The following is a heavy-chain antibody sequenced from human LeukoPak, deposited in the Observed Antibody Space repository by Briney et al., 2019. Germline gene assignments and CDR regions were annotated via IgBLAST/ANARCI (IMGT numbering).Heavy chain of an antibody. D-gene: IGHD3-3*01. J-gene: IGHJ5*02. CDR1: GYSISSGYY. V-gene: IGHV4-38-2*02. Sequence: SETLSLTCTVSGYSISSGYYWGWIRQPPGKGLEWIAYIYDSGRTDYNPSLKSRVTISADTSKNQFSLKLSSVTAADTAVYYCARDFWSGSSWFDPWGQGTLVTVSS. CDR2: IYDSGRT. CDR3: ARDFWSGSSWFDP.